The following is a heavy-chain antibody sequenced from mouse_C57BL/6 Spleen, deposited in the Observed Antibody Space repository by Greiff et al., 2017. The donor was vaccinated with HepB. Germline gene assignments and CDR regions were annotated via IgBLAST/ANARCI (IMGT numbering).Heavy chain of an antibody. CDR3: ARDYGSNYGY. Sequence: VQLQQPGAELVKPGASVKMSCKASGYTFTSYWITWVKQRPGQGLEWIGDIYPGSGSTNYNEKFKSKATLTVDTSSSTAYMQSSSLTAKDAAVYICARDYGSNYGYWGQGTTLTVSS. CDR1: GYTFTSYW. CDR2: IYPGSGST. D-gene: IGHD1-1*01. V-gene: IGHV1-55*01. J-gene: IGHJ2*01.